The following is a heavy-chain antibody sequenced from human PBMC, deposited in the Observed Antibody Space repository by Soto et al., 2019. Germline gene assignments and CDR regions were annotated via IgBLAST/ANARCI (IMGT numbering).Heavy chain of an antibody. Sequence: SETLSLTCAVYGGSFSGYYWSWIRQPPGKGLEWIGEINHSGSTNYNPSLKSRVTISVDTSKNQFSLKLGSVTAADTAVYYCARVLWWVQSSSSRPFDYWGQGTLVTVSS. CDR2: INHSGST. CDR3: ARVLWWVQSSSSRPFDY. J-gene: IGHJ4*02. V-gene: IGHV4-34*01. CDR1: GGSFSGYY. D-gene: IGHD6-6*01.